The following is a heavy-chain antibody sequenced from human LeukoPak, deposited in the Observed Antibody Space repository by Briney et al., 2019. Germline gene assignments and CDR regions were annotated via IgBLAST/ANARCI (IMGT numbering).Heavy chain of an antibody. CDR2: IKQDGSEK. CDR3: ARRGGSSSRRSPIDY. CDR1: GFTFSDYW. J-gene: IGHJ4*02. V-gene: IGHV3-7*01. Sequence: EGSLRLSCAASGFTFSDYWMTWVRQAPGKGPEWVANIKQDGSEKYYVDSVRGRFTISRDNVKNSLFLQMNSLRVEDTAVYYCARRGGSSSRRSPIDYWGQGTLVTVSS. D-gene: IGHD6-6*01.